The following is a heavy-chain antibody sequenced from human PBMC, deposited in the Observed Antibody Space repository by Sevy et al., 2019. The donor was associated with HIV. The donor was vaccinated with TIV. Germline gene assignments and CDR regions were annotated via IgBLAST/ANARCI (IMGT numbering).Heavy chain of an antibody. V-gene: IGHV3-53*01. D-gene: IGHD6-13*01. Sequence: GGSLRLSCAASGFTVSSNYMSWVRQAPGKGLEWVSVIYSGGSTYYADSVKGRFTISRDNSKNTLYLQMNSLGAEDTAVYYCASGSSSWYPYYYYYYYMDVWGKGTTVTVSS. CDR3: ASGSSSWYPYYYYYYYMDV. CDR2: IYSGGST. CDR1: GFTVSSNY. J-gene: IGHJ6*03.